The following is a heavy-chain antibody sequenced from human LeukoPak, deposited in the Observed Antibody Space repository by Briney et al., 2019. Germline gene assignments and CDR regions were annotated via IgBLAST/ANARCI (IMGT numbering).Heavy chain of an antibody. V-gene: IGHV1-46*01. Sequence: ASVKVSCKASGYTFTSYYMHWVRQAPGQGLEWMGMINPTGGSTSNAQKFQGRVTMTRDTSTNTVYMELSSLRSEDTAVYYCARSQYYGMDVWGQGTTVTVSS. CDR1: GYTFTSYY. J-gene: IGHJ6*02. CDR2: INPTGGST. CDR3: ARSQYYGMDV.